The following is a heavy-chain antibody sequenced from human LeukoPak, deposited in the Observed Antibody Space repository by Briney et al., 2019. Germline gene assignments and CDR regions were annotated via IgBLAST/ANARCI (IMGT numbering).Heavy chain of an antibody. V-gene: IGHV3-53*01. CDR1: GFTISSNY. CDR3: ARKPLSGGYGGTIDY. CDR2: IYSGGST. J-gene: IGHJ4*02. D-gene: IGHD5-12*01. Sequence: GGSLRLSCAASGFTISSNYMSWVREAPGKGVEWVAVIYSGGSTYYPDSVKGRFTISRDNAKNTLYLRMNSLRAEDTAIYYCARKPLSGGYGGTIDYWGQGTLVTVSS.